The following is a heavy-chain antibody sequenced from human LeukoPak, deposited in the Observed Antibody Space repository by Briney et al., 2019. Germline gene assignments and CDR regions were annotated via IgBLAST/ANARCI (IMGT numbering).Heavy chain of an antibody. J-gene: IGHJ1*01. CDR3: AKGLLFKNRPAAPGYFQH. V-gene: IGHV3-9*01. CDR2: ISWNSGSI. CDR1: GFTFDDYA. D-gene: IGHD3-10*01. Sequence: PGRSLRLSCAASGFTFDDYAMHWVRQAPGKGLEWVSGISWNSGSIGYADSVKGRFTISRDNAKNSLYLQMNSLRAEDTALYYCAKGLLFKNRPAAPGYFQHWGQGTLVTVSS.